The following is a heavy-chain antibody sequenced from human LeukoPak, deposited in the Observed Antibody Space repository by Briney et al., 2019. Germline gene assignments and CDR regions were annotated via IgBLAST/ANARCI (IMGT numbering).Heavy chain of an antibody. V-gene: IGHV4-39*01. CDR1: GGSISDNDYS. J-gene: IGHJ4*02. CDR3: ARRYYFVSGSYYPFDF. CDR2: IHYSGTT. D-gene: IGHD3-10*01. Sequence: SETLSLTCNVSGGSISDNDYSWDWIRQPPGKGLEWMGCIHYSGTTYSNPSLKSRISISVDTSKSQFSLKLRPVTAADTAVYYCARRYYFVSGSYYPFDFWGQGTLVTVSS.